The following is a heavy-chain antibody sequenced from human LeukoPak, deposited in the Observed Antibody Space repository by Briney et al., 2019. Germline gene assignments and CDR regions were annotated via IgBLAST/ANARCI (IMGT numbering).Heavy chain of an antibody. CDR1: GFTFSSYA. D-gene: IGHD2-21*02. J-gene: IGHJ3*02. V-gene: IGHV3-23*01. Sequence: GGSLRLSCAASGFTFSSYAMSWVRQAPGKGLEWVSAISGSGGGTHYADSVKGRFTMSRDNSMDTLYLQMNSLRDEDTATYYCAKGLGDFGRTGAFDIWGQGTMVTVSS. CDR2: ISGSGGGT. CDR3: AKGLGDFGRTGAFDI.